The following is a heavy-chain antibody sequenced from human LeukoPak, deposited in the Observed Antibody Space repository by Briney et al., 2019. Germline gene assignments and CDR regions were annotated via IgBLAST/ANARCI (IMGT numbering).Heavy chain of an antibody. D-gene: IGHD3-22*01. Sequence: PGGSLRLSCAASGFTVSSNYMSWVRQAPGKGLEWVGRIKSKTDGGTTDYAAPVKGRFTISRDDSKNTLYLQMNSLKTEDTAVYYCTTETQLTMIVVVIDYWGQGTLVTVSS. CDR2: IKSKTDGGTT. CDR3: TTETQLTMIVVVIDY. V-gene: IGHV3-15*01. J-gene: IGHJ4*02. CDR1: GFTVSSNY.